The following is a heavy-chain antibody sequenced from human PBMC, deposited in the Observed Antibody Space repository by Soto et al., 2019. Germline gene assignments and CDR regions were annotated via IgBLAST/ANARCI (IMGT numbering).Heavy chain of an antibody. Sequence: QVQLLESVGGVVQPGRSLRLSCAASGFTFSSYGMHWVCQAPGKGLEWVAVIWYVGSNKYYADSVKGRFTISRDNSKNTLYLQMNSLRAEDTAVYYCAREKYLLAEGLAPLYYFDYWGQGTLVTVSS. J-gene: IGHJ4*02. CDR1: GFTFSSYG. V-gene: IGHV3-33*01. CDR2: IWYVGSNK. CDR3: AREKYLLAEGLAPLYYFDY. D-gene: IGHD3-3*01.